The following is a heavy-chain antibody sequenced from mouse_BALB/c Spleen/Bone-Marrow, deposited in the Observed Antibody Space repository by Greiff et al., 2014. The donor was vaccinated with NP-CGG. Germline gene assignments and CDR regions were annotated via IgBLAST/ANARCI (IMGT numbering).Heavy chain of an antibody. CDR2: ISGDGSYT. CDR3: SRHAYYDQTEVSFVY. CDR1: GFSFSNYG. J-gene: IGHJ3*01. V-gene: IGHV5-9-2*01. D-gene: IGHD2-4*01. Sequence: EVKLVESGGGLVKSGGSLKLSCAASGFSFSNYGMSWVRQTPEKRLEWVATISGDGSYTFYSDSVKGRFTISRDSAKNNLYLQLSSLRSEDTALYYCSRHAYYDQTEVSFVYWGQGTLVTVSA.